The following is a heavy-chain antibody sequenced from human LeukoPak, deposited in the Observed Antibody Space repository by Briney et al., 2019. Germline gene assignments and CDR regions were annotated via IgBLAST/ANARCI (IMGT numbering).Heavy chain of an antibody. D-gene: IGHD2/OR15-2a*01. CDR3: ATEGAATAFGFDY. Sequence: GASVKVSCKVSGYTLTELSMHWVRKAPGTGLEWMGGFDPEDGETICAQKFQGRVTMTEDTSTDTAYMELSSLRSEDTAVYYCATEGAATAFGFDYWGQGTLVTVSS. J-gene: IGHJ4*02. CDR1: GYTLTELS. V-gene: IGHV1-24*01. CDR2: FDPEDGET.